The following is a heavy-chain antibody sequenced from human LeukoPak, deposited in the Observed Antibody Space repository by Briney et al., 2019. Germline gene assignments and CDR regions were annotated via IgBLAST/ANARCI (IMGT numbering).Heavy chain of an antibody. CDR1: GFTFSSYG. CDR2: ISGSGGST. J-gene: IGHJ4*02. V-gene: IGHV3-23*01. D-gene: IGHD3-22*01. CDR3: AKGRRDYYDSSGYSLWWPPTNLEFDY. Sequence: GGSLRLSCAASGFTFSSYGMSWVRQAPGKGLEWVSAISGSGGSTYYADSVKGRFTISRDNSKNTLYLQMNSLRAEDTAVYYCAKGRRDYYDSSGYSLWWPPTNLEFDYWGQGTLVTVSS.